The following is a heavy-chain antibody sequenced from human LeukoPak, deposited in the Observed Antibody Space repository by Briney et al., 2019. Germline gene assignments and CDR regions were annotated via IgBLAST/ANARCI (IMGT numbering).Heavy chain of an antibody. J-gene: IGHJ3*02. CDR3: AKDELWFGDDAFDI. CDR1: GGSFSGYY. Sequence: SETLSLTCAVYGGSFSGYYWSWIRQPPGKGLEWIGEINHSGSTNYNPSLKSRVTISVDTSKNQFSLKLSSVTAEDTAVYYCAKDELWFGDDAFDIWGQGTMVTVSS. CDR2: INHSGST. V-gene: IGHV4-34*01. D-gene: IGHD3-10*01.